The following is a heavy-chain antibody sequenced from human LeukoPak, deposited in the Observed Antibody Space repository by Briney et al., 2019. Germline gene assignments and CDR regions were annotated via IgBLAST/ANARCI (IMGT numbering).Heavy chain of an antibody. V-gene: IGHV3-64*01. CDR1: GFTFSSYA. CDR3: AREGYYDTNAFDI. J-gene: IGHJ3*02. D-gene: IGHD3-22*01. Sequence: GGSLRLSCAASGFTFSSYAIHWVRQAPEKGLEYVSAISSNGGSTYYANSVKGRFTISRDNSKNTLYLQMGSLRAEDMAVYYCAREGYYDTNAFDIWGQGTMVTVSS. CDR2: ISSNGGST.